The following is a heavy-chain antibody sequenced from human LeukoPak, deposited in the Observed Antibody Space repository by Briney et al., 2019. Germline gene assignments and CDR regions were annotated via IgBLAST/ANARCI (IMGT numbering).Heavy chain of an antibody. Sequence: SETLSLTCTVSGGSISSYYWNWIRQPAGEGLEWIGRISSRGNTNYNPSLKSRLTMSVDTSKNQFSLKLTSVTAADTAVYYCARDGGDGWFDPWGEGSLVTVSS. CDR1: GGSISSYY. CDR3: ARDGGDGWFDP. D-gene: IGHD3-10*01. V-gene: IGHV4-4*07. J-gene: IGHJ5*02. CDR2: ISSRGNT.